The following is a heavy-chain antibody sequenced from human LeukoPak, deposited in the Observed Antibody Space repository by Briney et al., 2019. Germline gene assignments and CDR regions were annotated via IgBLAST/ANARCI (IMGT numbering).Heavy chain of an antibody. J-gene: IGHJ3*02. Sequence: GGSLRLSCAASGFTFSSYAMHWVRQAAGKGLEWVAGISYDGSNKYYADSVKGRFTISRDNSKNTLYLQMNSLRAEDTAVYYCARSNWNPGIVRRLWGAFDIWGQGTMVTVSS. CDR1: GFTFSSYA. V-gene: IGHV3-30*04. CDR3: ARSNWNPGIVRRLWGAFDI. CDR2: ISYDGSNK. D-gene: IGHD1-1*01.